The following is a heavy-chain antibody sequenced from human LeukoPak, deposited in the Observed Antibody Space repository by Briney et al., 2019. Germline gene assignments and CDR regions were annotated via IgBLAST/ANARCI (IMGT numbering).Heavy chain of an antibody. CDR1: GFSFGGYA. Sequence: GGSLRLSCAASGFSFGGYALHWVRQAPGKGLEWVASISWNSGDIVHADSVKGRFTIPRDNAKNSLYLQMDSLRTEDTALYYCVKSGGYATAIRYFDLWGRGTLVTVSS. D-gene: IGHD2-21*02. CDR2: ISWNSGDI. V-gene: IGHV3-9*01. CDR3: VKSGGYATAIRYFDL. J-gene: IGHJ2*01.